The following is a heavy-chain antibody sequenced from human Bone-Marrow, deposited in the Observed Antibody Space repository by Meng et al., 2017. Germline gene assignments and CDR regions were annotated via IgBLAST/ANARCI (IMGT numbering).Heavy chain of an antibody. CDR3: AKQHWNDGYYYHGMDV. J-gene: IGHJ6*02. D-gene: IGHD1-1*01. CDR2: ISWNSGSI. CDR1: GFTFDDYA. V-gene: IGHV3-9*01. Sequence: SLKISCAASGFTFDDYAMHWVRQAPGKGLEWVSGISWNSGSIGYADSVKGRFTISRDNAKNSLYLQMNRLRAEDTALYYCAKQHWNDGYYYHGMDVWGQGTTVTVSS.